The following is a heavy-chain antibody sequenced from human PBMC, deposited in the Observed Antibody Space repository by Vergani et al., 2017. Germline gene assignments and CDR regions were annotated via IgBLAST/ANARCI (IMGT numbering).Heavy chain of an antibody. CDR3: AIVTDYYDISGYYLDY. CDR1: GYSLTELT. Sequence: QVQLVQSGSEVRKPGASVKVSCQVSGYSLTELTIHWVRQAPGKGLEWMGGFDPEHGEVTFAHHIQGRVTMTEDRSTDTAYMELSSVRPEDTALYYCAIVTDYYDISGYYLDYWGQGTLVTVSS. D-gene: IGHD3-22*01. V-gene: IGHV1-24*01. J-gene: IGHJ4*02. CDR2: FDPEHGEV.